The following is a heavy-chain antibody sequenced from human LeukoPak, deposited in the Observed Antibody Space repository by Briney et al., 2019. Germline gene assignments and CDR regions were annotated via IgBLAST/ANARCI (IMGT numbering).Heavy chain of an antibody. Sequence: GASLSLSRAPSGLTFSSSGMHWASQPPGKGLEWVAFIWYEGRNKYYADSVKGRFTISRDNSKNTLYLQMNRLRAEDTAVYYCARGFLRGYCSGGSCYPRPGGQGTLVTVSS. CDR1: GLTFSSSG. V-gene: IGHV3-33*01. CDR3: ARGFLRGYCSGGSCYPRP. D-gene: IGHD2-15*01. CDR2: IWYEGRNK. J-gene: IGHJ5*02.